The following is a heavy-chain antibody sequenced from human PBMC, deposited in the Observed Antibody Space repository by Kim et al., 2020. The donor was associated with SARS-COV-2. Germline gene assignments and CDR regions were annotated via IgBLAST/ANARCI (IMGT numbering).Heavy chain of an antibody. CDR2: ISSSSSTI. J-gene: IGHJ4*02. Sequence: GGSLRLSCAASGFTFSSYSMNWVRQAPGKGLEWVSYISSSSSTIYYADSVKGRFTISRDNANNSLYLQMNSLRAEDTAVYYCAAEAKRGWFGELRGLDYWGQGTRVTVSS. D-gene: IGHD3-10*01. CDR1: GFTFSSYS. V-gene: IGHV3-48*04. CDR3: AAEAKRGWFGELRGLDY.